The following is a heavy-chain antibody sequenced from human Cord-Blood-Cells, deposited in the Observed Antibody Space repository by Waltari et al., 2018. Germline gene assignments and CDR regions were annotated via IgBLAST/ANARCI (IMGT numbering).Heavy chain of an antibody. D-gene: IGHD6-13*01. CDR1: GGSISSSSYY. J-gene: IGHJ4*02. Sequence: QLQLQESGPGLVKPSETLSLTCTVPGGSISSSSYYWGWIRQPPGKGLEWIGSIYYSGSTYYNPSLKSRVTISVDTSKNQFSLKLSSVTAADTAEYYCARRSIAAAGTDYWGQGTLVTVSS. CDR3: ARRSIAAAGTDY. V-gene: IGHV4-39*01. CDR2: IYYSGST.